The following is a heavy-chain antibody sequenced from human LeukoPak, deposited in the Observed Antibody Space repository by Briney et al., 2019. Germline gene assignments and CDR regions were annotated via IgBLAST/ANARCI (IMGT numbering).Heavy chain of an antibody. CDR3: ARGTTVTTYYFGY. V-gene: IGHV3-48*04. CDR1: GFTFSSYS. Sequence: PGGSLRLSCAASGFTFSSYSMNWVRQAPGKGLEWVSYISSSSSTIYYADSVKGRFTISRDNAKNSLYLQMNSLRAEDTAVYYCARGTTVTTYYFGYWGQGTLVTVSS. D-gene: IGHD4-17*01. J-gene: IGHJ4*02. CDR2: ISSSSSTI.